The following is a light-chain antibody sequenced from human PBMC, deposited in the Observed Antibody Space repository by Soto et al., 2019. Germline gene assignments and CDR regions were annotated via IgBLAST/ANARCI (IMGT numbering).Light chain of an antibody. J-gene: IGKJ1*01. V-gene: IGKV3-20*01. CDR1: EPVAGSY. Sequence: EIVYTQSPSTLSLSPGARATLSGRGSEPVAGSYLAWYQQKPGQAPRLLIHGASTRATGIADRFSGSGSGTDFTLTISRLEPEDFAVYYCQLYGTSPKTFGQGTKVDI. CDR3: QLYGTSPKT. CDR2: GAS.